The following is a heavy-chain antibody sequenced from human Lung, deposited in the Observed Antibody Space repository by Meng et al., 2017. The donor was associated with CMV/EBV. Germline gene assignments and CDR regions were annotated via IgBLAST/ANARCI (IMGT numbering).Heavy chain of an antibody. V-gene: IGHV4-61*01. CDR2: IYVSKNT. Sequence: SETLSLXXTVSGVSVTSNSYYWIWTRHSPGKGLEWIGYIYVSKNTKYNPSLQSRVTMSVDTTKNQVFLKLSSVTAADTAGYYCAGDRAWLGRGSVDFWGQGTVVTVSS. J-gene: IGHJ4*03. D-gene: IGHD3-9*01. CDR3: AGDRAWLGRGSVDF. CDR1: GVSVTSNSYY.